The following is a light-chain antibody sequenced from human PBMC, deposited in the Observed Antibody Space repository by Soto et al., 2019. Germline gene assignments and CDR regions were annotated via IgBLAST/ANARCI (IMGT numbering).Light chain of an antibody. CDR3: QQYGSSPRT. Sequence: EIVLTQSPGTLSLSPVERATRSCRASQSVSSNYLAWYQQKPGQAPRVLIYGASSRTTGIPDRFSGSGSGTDFTLIISRLEPEDFAVYYCQQYGSSPRTFGQGTKVDIK. CDR1: QSVSSNY. V-gene: IGKV3-20*01. J-gene: IGKJ1*01. CDR2: GAS.